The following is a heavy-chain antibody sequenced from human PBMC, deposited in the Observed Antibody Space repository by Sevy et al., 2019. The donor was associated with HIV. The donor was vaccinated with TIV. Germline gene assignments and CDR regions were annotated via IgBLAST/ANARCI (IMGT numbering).Heavy chain of an antibody. J-gene: IGHJ4*02. Sequence: GGSLRLSCAASGFTFSSYAMSWVRQAPGKGLEWVSAISGSGGSTYYADSVKGRFTISRDNSKNTRYLQMNSLRAEDTAVYYCAKGYDFWSGYYLHPFDYWGQGTLVTVSS. CDR1: GFTFSSYA. D-gene: IGHD3-3*01. CDR2: ISGSGGST. CDR3: AKGYDFWSGYYLHPFDY. V-gene: IGHV3-23*01.